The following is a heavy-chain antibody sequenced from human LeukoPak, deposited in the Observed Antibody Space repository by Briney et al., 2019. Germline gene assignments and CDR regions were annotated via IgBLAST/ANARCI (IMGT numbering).Heavy chain of an antibody. CDR1: GYTFTSYY. V-gene: IGHV1-46*01. Sequence: ASVKVSCKASGYTFTSYYMHWVRQAPGQGLEWMGIINRSGGSTSYAQKFQGRVTMTRDTSTSTAYMELRSLRSDDTAVYYCARDGSLVRGAFDIWGQGTMVTVSS. CDR3: ARDGSLVRGAFDI. CDR2: INRSGGST. J-gene: IGHJ3*02. D-gene: IGHD3-10*01.